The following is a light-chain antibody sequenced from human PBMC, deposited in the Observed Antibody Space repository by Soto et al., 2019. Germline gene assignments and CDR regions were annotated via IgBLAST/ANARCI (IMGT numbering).Light chain of an antibody. CDR1: QSVSSN. J-gene: IGKJ1*01. Sequence: EIVMTQSPATLSVSPGERATLSCRASQSVSSNLAWYQQKPGQGPRLLIYGASTRATGIPARFSGSGSGTDFTLTISSLQSEDFAVYYCQQYNIWPRAFGQGTGGYQ. V-gene: IGKV3-15*01. CDR2: GAS. CDR3: QQYNIWPRA.